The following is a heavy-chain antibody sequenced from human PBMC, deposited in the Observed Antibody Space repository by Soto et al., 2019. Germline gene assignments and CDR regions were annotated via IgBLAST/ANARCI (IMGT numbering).Heavy chain of an antibody. J-gene: IGHJ3*02. CDR2: IYYSGST. Sequence: SETLSLTCTVSGGSISSSSYYWGWIRQPPGKGLEWIGSIYYSGSTYYNPSLKSRVTISVDTSKNQFSLKLSSVTAADTAVYYCARRPRRVYSSSSGAFDIWGQGTMVTVSS. V-gene: IGHV4-39*01. CDR1: GGSISSSSYY. CDR3: ARRPRRVYSSSSGAFDI. D-gene: IGHD6-6*01.